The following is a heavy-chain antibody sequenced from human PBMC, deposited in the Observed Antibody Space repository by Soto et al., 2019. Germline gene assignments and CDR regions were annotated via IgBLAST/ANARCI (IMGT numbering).Heavy chain of an antibody. J-gene: IGHJ3*02. V-gene: IGHV3-9*01. Sequence: DVQLVESGGGLVQPGRSLRLSCAASGFTFDDFAMHWVRQVPGKGLEWVSGISWNSGSISYADSVKGRFSISRDNAKKSLHLQSISLRSDDTALYYCAKYRALNYEAFEMWGQGTMATVSS. CDR1: GFTFDDFA. D-gene: IGHD2-8*01. CDR3: AKYRALNYEAFEM. CDR2: ISWNSGSI.